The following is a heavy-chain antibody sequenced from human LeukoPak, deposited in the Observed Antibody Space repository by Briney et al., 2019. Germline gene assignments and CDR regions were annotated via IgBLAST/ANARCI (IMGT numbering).Heavy chain of an antibody. Sequence: GGSLRLSCAASGFTVISNYMSWVRQAPGKGLEWVSGIYSGGSTYYADSVKGRFTISRDNSKNTLYLQMNSLRAEDTALYYCARVPDAMLGYFDYWGQGALVTVSS. D-gene: IGHD2-2*01. CDR3: ARVPDAMLGYFDY. CDR2: IYSGGST. V-gene: IGHV3-53*01. J-gene: IGHJ4*02. CDR1: GFTVISNY.